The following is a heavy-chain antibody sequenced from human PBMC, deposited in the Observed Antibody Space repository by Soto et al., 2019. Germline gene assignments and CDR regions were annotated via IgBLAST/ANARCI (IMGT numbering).Heavy chain of an antibody. CDR3: ARTRRVFGVVIQESYYKDV. J-gene: IGHJ6*03. CDR2: IYSGGST. CDR1: GFTVSSNY. Sequence: PGGSLRLSCAASGFTVSSNYMSWVRQAPGKGLEWVSVIYSGGSTYYADSVKGRFTISRDNSKNTLYLQMNSLRAEDTAVYYCARTRRVFGVVIQESYYKDVWGKGTTVTVSS. D-gene: IGHD3-3*01. V-gene: IGHV3-66*01.